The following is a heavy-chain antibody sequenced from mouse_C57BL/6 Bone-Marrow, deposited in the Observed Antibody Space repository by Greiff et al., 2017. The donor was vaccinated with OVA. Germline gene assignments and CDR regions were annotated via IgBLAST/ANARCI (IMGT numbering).Heavy chain of an antibody. CDR2: IWGVGST. V-gene: IGHV2-6*01. Sequence: VQLQQSGPGLVAPSQSLSITCTVSGFSLTSYGVDWVRQSPGKGLEWLGVIWGVGSTNYNSALKSRLSISKDNSKSQVFLKMNSLQTDDTAMYYCASHSDYDPAWFAYWGQGTLVTVSA. CDR1: GFSLTSYG. CDR3: ASHSDYDPAWFAY. D-gene: IGHD2-4*01. J-gene: IGHJ3*01.